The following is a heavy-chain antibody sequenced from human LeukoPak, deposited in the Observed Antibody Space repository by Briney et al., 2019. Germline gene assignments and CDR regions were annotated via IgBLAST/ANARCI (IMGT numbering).Heavy chain of an antibody. CDR2: ISSSSSYI. Sequence: GGSLRLSCAASGFTFSSYSMNWVRQAPGKGLEWVSSISSSSSYIYYADSVKGRFTISRDNAKNSLYLQMNSLRAEDTAVYYCARDSDSSGYSPWFDPWGQGTLVTVSS. J-gene: IGHJ5*02. D-gene: IGHD3-22*01. CDR3: ARDSDSSGYSPWFDP. V-gene: IGHV3-21*01. CDR1: GFTFSSYS.